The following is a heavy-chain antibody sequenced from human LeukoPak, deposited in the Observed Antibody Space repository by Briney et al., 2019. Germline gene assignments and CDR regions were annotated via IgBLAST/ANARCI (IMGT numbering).Heavy chain of an antibody. J-gene: IGHJ4*02. Sequence: AETLSLSCTTSGGFISSNYWSWLRQPPGTRLEWIGYIYYSGSTNYNPSLMSRVTISVDTSKNQFSLKLSSVTAADTAVYYCARHGDGDYGGNSAPDYWGQGTLVTVSS. CDR1: GGFISSNY. V-gene: IGHV4-59*08. D-gene: IGHD4-23*01. CDR3: ARHGDGDYGGNSAPDY. CDR2: IYYSGST.